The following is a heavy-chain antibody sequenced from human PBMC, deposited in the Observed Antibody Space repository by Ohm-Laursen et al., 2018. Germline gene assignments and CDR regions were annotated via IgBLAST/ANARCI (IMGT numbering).Heavy chain of an antibody. Sequence: EASVKVSCKASGYTFTGYYMHWVRQAPGQGLEWMGWINPNSGGTNYAQKFQGRVTMTRDTSISTAYMELSRLRSDDTAVYYCARERNYDFWSGYYHGMDVWGQGTTVTVSS. CDR2: INPNSGGT. CDR1: GYTFTGYY. D-gene: IGHD3-3*01. J-gene: IGHJ6*02. CDR3: ARERNYDFWSGYYHGMDV. V-gene: IGHV1-2*02.